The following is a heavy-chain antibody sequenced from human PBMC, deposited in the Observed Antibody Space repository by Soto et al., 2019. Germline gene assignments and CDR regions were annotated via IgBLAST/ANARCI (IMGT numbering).Heavy chain of an antibody. CDR1: GGSMSGYH. CDR2: VHSTGST. CDR3: ARDSVSLKLFDY. V-gene: IGHV4-4*07. J-gene: IGHJ4*02. Sequence: QVELQESGPRLVRPSETLYLTCTVSGGSMSGYHWSWVRQPAGKGLEWIGRVHSTGSTDYNPSVESRITVSLDTSKKQFSLKLRSVTAADTALYFCARDSVSLKLFDYWGQGILVTVSS. D-gene: IGHD3-10*01.